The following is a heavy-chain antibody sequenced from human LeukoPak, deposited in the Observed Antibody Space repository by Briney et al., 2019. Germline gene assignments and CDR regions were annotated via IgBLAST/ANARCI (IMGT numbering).Heavy chain of an antibody. Sequence: PSQTLSLTCAVSGGSISSGGYSWSWIRQPPGKGLEWIGYIYHSGSTYYNPSLKSRVTISVDRSKNQFSLKLSSVTAADTAVYYCARSGIAAALDYWGQGTLVTVSS. CDR2: IYHSGST. J-gene: IGHJ4*02. CDR3: ARSGIAAALDY. D-gene: IGHD6-13*01. V-gene: IGHV4-30-2*01. CDR1: GGSISSGGYS.